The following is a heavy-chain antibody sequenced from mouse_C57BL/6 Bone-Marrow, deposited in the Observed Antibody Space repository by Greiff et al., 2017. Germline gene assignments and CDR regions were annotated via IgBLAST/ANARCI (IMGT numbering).Heavy chain of an antibody. Sequence: DVHLVESGGDLVKPGGSLKLSCAASGFTFSSYGMSWVRQTPDKRLEWVATISSGGSYTYYPASVKGRFTISRDNAKNTLYLQMSSMKSEDTAMYYCARNNYYGSSYPYYAMDYWGQGTSVTVSS. D-gene: IGHD1-1*01. CDR3: ARNNYYGSSYPYYAMDY. V-gene: IGHV5-6*01. CDR2: ISSGGSYT. J-gene: IGHJ4*01. CDR1: GFTFSSYG.